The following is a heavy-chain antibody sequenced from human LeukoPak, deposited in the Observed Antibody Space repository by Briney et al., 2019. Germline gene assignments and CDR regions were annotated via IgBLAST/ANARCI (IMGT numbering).Heavy chain of an antibody. CDR1: GGSISSYY. Sequence: SETLSLTCTVSGGSISSYYWSWIRQPPGKGLERIGYIYYSGSTNYNPSLKSRVTISVDTSKNQFSLKLSSVTAADTAVYYCARSLTVPHVDYWGQGTLVTVSS. V-gene: IGHV4-59*01. J-gene: IGHJ4*02. CDR3: ARSLTVPHVDY. CDR2: IYYSGST. D-gene: IGHD4-17*01.